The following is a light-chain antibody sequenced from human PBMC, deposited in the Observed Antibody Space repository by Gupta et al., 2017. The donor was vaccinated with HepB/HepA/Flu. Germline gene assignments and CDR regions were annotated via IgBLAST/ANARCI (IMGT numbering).Light chain of an antibody. CDR3: QQYNSYSGT. CDR2: KAS. J-gene: IGKJ2*01. V-gene: IGKV1-5*03. CDR1: QSISSW. Sequence: SVGDRFTITCRASQSISSWLAWYQQKPGKAPKLLIYKASSLESGVPSRFSGSGSGTEFTLTISSLQPDDFATYYCQQYNSYSGTFGQGTKLEIK.